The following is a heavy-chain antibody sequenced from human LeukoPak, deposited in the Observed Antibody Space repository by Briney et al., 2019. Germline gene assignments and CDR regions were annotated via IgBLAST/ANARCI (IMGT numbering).Heavy chain of an antibody. V-gene: IGHV4-39*01. D-gene: IGHD3-16*01. CDR3: ARNSRVGGRLTSGVYADY. CDR2: ICYRGST. CDR1: GGSISSSVYY. J-gene: IGHJ4*02. Sequence: KPSETLSLTCTVSGGSISSSVYYWGWIRQPPGKGLEWIGSICYRGSTYYNPALQSRVTISVDTSKNQFSLRLSSVTAADTAVYFCARNSRVGGRLTSGVYADYWGQGTLVTVSS.